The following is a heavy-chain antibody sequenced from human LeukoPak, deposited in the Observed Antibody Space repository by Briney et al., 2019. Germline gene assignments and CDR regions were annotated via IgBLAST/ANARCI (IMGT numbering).Heavy chain of an antibody. CDR1: GFSLSGSW. CDR2: SKYDGSTK. CDR3: ARSDYFHN. J-gene: IGHJ3*01. V-gene: IGHV3-74*01. Sequence: AGGSLRLSCEASGFSLSGSWMHWVRQAPGKGLMWVSQSKYDGSTKGYAASVRGRFTISRDNAKNTLYLHMDSLRAEDTAVYYCARSDYFHNWGQGTMVVVSA. D-gene: IGHD3-10*01.